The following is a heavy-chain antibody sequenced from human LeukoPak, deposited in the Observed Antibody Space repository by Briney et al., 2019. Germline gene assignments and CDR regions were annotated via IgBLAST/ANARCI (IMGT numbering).Heavy chain of an antibody. D-gene: IGHD1-26*01. CDR2: ISSSSSTI. J-gene: IGHJ5*02. V-gene: IGHV3-48*01. CDR1: GFTFSSHS. Sequence: GGSLRLSCVASGFTFSSHSMNWVRQAPGKGLEWVSYISSSSSTIHYADSVKGRFTISREDAKNSLFLQMNSLSPEDTAVYYCARVPREGHDNWFDPWGQGTLVTVSS. CDR3: ARVPREGHDNWFDP.